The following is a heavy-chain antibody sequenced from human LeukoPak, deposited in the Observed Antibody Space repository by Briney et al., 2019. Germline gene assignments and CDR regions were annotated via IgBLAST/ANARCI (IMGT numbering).Heavy chain of an antibody. D-gene: IGHD2-2*01. CDR1: GYMFIIYN. CDR3: ARDQHYATDY. J-gene: IGHJ4*02. V-gene: IGHV1-46*03. CDR2: VSGSGVNT. Sequence: GASVKVSCXASGYMFIIYNMQWVRQAHGQGLEWMGMVSGSGVNTKYAQKFRDRVTMTSDTSTSTVYMELSSLTSDDTAVYYCARDQHYATDYWGQGTLVTV.